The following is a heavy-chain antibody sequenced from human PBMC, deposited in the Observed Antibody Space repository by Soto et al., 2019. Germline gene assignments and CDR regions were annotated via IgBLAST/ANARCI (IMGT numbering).Heavy chain of an antibody. D-gene: IGHD3-10*01. V-gene: IGHV3-30*18. Sequence: GGSLRLSCAASGFTFSSYAMHWVRQAPGKGLEWVAVISYDGSNKYCADSVKGRFTISRDNSKNTLYLQVNSLRPEDTAVYYCAKPKSGSDAFDIWGQGTMVTVSS. CDR1: GFTFSSYA. CDR2: ISYDGSNK. J-gene: IGHJ3*02. CDR3: AKPKSGSDAFDI.